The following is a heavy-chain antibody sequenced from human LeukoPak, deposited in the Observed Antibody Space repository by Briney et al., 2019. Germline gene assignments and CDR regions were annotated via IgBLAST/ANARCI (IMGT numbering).Heavy chain of an antibody. CDR3: AGDHPPYGMDV. J-gene: IGHJ6*02. V-gene: IGHV4-59*12. Sequence: PSETLSLTCTVSGGSISSYYWSWIRQPPGKGLEWIGYIYYSGSTNYNPSLKSRVTISVDKSKNQFSLKLSSVTAADTAVYYCAGDHPPYGMDVWGQGTTVTVSS. CDR1: GGSISSYY. CDR2: IYYSGST.